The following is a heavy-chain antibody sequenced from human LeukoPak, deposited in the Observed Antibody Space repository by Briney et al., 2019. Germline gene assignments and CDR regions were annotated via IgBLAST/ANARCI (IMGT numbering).Heavy chain of an antibody. CDR2: ISPSGGHI. V-gene: IGHV3-23*01. J-gene: IGHJ5*02. D-gene: IGHD1-26*01. CDR3: AKQTPYSDTSAAANWFDP. CDR1: GFTFNDYA. Sequence: GGSLRLSCAASGFTFNDYAMSWVRQAPGKGPEWVSAISPSGGHIYYADSVKGRFTTSRDNSKHTLYLQMNSLRVEDTAVYSCAKQTPYSDTSAAANWFDPWGQGTLVTVSS.